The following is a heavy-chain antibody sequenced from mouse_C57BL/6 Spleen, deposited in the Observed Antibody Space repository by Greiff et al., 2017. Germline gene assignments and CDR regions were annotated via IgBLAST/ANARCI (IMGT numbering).Heavy chain of an antibody. Sequence: EVKLQESGPELVKPGASVKISCKASGYSFTGYYMNWVKQSPEKSLEWIGEINPSTGGTTYNQKFKAKATLTVDKSSSTAYMQLKSLTSEDSAVYYCARSGLTGTGAWFAYWGQGTLVTVSA. CDR1: GYSFTGYY. CDR3: ARSGLTGTGAWFAY. V-gene: IGHV1-42*01. CDR2: INPSTGGT. J-gene: IGHJ3*01. D-gene: IGHD4-1*01.